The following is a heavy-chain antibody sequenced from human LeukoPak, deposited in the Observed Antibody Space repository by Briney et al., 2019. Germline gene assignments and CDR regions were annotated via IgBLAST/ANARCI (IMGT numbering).Heavy chain of an antibody. Sequence: GGSLRLSCAASGFTVRNNYMSWVRQAPGKGLEWVSLIYAGGSGSAFYADSVKGRFTGSRDDSKNALDLQMNSLKPDDTAVYYCLRQGVGSPPRWGQGTLVTVSS. J-gene: IGHJ4*02. CDR3: LRQGVGSPPR. V-gene: IGHV3-53*05. CDR1: GFTVRNNY. D-gene: IGHD1-26*01. CDR2: IYAGGSGSA.